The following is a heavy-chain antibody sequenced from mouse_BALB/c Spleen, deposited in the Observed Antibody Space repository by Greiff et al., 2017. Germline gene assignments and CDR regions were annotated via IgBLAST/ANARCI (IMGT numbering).Heavy chain of an antibody. D-gene: IGHD2-4*01. CDR2: IEPSNGRT. CDR1: GYTFTSYW. J-gene: IGHJ3*01. V-gene: IGHV1S81*02. Sequence: QVQLQQSGADLVKPGASVKLSCKASGYTFTSYWMHWVKQRPGQGLEWIGEIEPSNGRTNYNEKFKSKATLTVDKSSSTAYMQLSSLTSEDSAVCDCARSTMNSTSDYWGQGTLVTVSA. CDR3: ARSTMNSTSDY.